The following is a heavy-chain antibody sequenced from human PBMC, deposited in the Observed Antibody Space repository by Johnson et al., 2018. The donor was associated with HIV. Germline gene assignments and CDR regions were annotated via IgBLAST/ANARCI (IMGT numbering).Heavy chain of an antibody. Sequence: VQLVESGGGLVQPGGSLRLSCAASGFTFSSYWMHWVRQAPGKGLVWVSRINSDGSSTSYADSVKGRFTISRDNSTNTLYLQMNSLRAEDTAVYYCAKDGIDRERIRYFDWLLLNAFDIWGQGTMVTVSS. V-gene: IGHV3-74*01. CDR2: INSDGSST. CDR3: AKDGIDRERIRYFDWLLLNAFDI. CDR1: GFTFSSYW. D-gene: IGHD3-9*01. J-gene: IGHJ3*02.